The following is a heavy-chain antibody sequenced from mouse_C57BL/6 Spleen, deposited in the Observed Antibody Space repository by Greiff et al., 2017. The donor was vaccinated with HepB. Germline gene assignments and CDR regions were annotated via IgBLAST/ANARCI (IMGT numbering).Heavy chain of an antibody. CDR2: IGPGGGST. D-gene: IGHD2-5*01. V-gene: IGHV1-77*01. CDR1: GYTFTAYY. CDR3: AREDYSNFLYYAMDY. Sequence: VQLQESGAELVKPGASVKISCKASGYTFTAYYINGVKRRPGQGLEWIGKIGPGGGSTYSNDKFKGKATLTADKSSSTAYMQLSSLTSEDSAVYFCAREDYSNFLYYAMDYWGQGTSVTVSS. J-gene: IGHJ4*01.